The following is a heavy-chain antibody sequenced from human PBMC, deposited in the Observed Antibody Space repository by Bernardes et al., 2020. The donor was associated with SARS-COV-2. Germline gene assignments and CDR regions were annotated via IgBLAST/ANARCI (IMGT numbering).Heavy chain of an antibody. J-gene: IGHJ4*02. Sequence: ASVKVSCKASGYTFTSYAMNWVRQAPGQGLEWMGWINTNTGNPTYAQGFTGRFVFSLDTSVSTAYLQISSLKAEDTAVYYCAREGDSGYDYLGVNYFDYWGQGTLVTVSS. CDR2: INTNTGNP. D-gene: IGHD5-12*01. CDR1: GYTFTSYA. CDR3: AREGDSGYDYLGVNYFDY. V-gene: IGHV7-4-1*02.